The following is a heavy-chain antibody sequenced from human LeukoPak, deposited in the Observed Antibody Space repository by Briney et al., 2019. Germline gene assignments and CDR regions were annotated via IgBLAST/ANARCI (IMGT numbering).Heavy chain of an antibody. Sequence: PSQTLSLTCAVSGGFIGSGGYSWWWVRQPPGKGLEWIGYVVTTGTTYYNPSLNSRLTMSLDVSKNQLSLKLRSVTAADTAVYFCVRGVTRGYIYADWGQGTLVTVSS. CDR2: VVTTGTT. V-gene: IGHV4-30-4*07. CDR3: VRGVTRGYIYAD. J-gene: IGHJ4*02. CDR1: GGFIGSGGYS. D-gene: IGHD5-18*01.